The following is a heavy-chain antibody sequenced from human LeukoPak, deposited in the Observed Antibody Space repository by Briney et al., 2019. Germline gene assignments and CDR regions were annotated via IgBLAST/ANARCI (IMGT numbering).Heavy chain of an antibody. J-gene: IGHJ4*02. V-gene: IGHV3-49*03. Sequence: AGGSLRLSCAASGFTFGDYDMSWFRQAPGKGLEWVGFIRSKAYGVTIEYYASVRGRFTISRDDSKSIAYLQMNSLKAEDTAVYYCPRERFDYDYVWGSYHPFDFWGQGTLVTVSS. D-gene: IGHD3-16*02. CDR3: PRERFDYDYVWGSYHPFDF. CDR2: IRSKAYGVTI. CDR1: GFTFGDYD.